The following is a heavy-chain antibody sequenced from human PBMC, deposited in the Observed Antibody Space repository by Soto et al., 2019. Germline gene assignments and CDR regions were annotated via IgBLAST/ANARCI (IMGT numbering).Heavy chain of an antibody. CDR2: INPNSGGT. D-gene: IGHD4-17*01. V-gene: IGHV1-2*02. CDR1: GYTFSDYF. J-gene: IGHJ5*02. CDR3: ARDYGDYDNWFDP. Sequence: ASVQVSCKASGYTFSDYFMHWVRQAPGQGLEWMGWINPNSGGTSYSQKFQGRVTMTRDTSISTAYMELSRLKSDDTALYYCARDYGDYDNWFDPWGQGTLVPVSS.